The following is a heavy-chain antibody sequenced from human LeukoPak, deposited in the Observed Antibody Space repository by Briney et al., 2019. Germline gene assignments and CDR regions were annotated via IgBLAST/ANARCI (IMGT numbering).Heavy chain of an antibody. J-gene: IGHJ3*02. CDR2: ISSSGSTI. D-gene: IGHD3-10*01. Sequence: GGSLRLSCAASGVTFSSYEMNWVRQAPGKGLEWVSYISSSGSTIYYADSVKGRFTISRDNAKNTLYLQMNSLRAEDTAVYYCAKIGSHSGSYYRGAFDIWGQGTMVTVSS. CDR1: GVTFSSYE. CDR3: AKIGSHSGSYYRGAFDI. V-gene: IGHV3-48*03.